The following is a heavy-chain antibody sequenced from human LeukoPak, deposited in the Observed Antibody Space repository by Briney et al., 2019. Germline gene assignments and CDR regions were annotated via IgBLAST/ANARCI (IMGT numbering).Heavy chain of an antibody. Sequence: SETLSLTCTVSGGSISSGDYYWSWIRQPPGKGLEWIGYIYYSGSTYYNLSLKSRVTISVDTSKNQFSLKLSSVTAADTAVYYCARDQSIAAAGYDAFDIWGQGTMVTVSS. CDR3: ARDQSIAAAGYDAFDI. V-gene: IGHV4-30-4*08. J-gene: IGHJ3*02. CDR2: IYYSGST. D-gene: IGHD6-13*01. CDR1: GGSISSGDYY.